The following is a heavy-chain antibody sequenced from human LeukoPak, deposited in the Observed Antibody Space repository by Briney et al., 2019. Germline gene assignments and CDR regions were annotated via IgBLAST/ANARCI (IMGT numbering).Heavy chain of an antibody. D-gene: IGHD6-13*01. CDR2: INHSGST. V-gene: IGHV4-34*01. CDR3: ARVRQQLVPNYFDY. Sequence: SETLSLTCAVYGGSFSGYYWSWIRQPPGKGLEWMGEINHSGSTNYNPSLKSRVTISVDTSKNQFSLKLSSVTAADTAVYYCARVRQQLVPNYFDYWGQGTLVTVSS. CDR1: GGSFSGYY. J-gene: IGHJ4*02.